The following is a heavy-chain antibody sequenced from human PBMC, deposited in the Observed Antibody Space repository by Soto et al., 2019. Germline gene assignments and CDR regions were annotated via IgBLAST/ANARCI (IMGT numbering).Heavy chain of an antibody. CDR2: INAGNGNT. V-gene: IGHV1-3*05. Sequence: QVQLVQSGAEEKKPGASVKVSCKASGYTFISYAMYWVRQAPGQRLEWMGWINAGNGNTKYSQKFQGRVTITRDTSANTAYRELSGLRSEDTAVYYCARDVNYGSGDYWGQGALVTVSS. D-gene: IGHD3-10*01. J-gene: IGHJ4*02. CDR1: GYTFISYA. CDR3: ARDVNYGSGDY.